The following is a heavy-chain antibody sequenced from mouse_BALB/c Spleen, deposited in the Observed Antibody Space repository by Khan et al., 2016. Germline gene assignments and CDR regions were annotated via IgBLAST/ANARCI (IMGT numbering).Heavy chain of an antibody. Sequence: EVKLLESGGGLVQPGGSLKLSCAASGFDFSRYWKSWVRQAPGKGLEWIGEINPDSSTIHYTPYLKDKFIISRDNAKNTLYLQMCKVRSEVTAHHYWVSTFWYSDGWRAGTTVTVSS. CDR2: INPDSSTI. V-gene: IGHV4-1*02. CDR3: VSTFWYSDG. D-gene: IGHD2-13*01. J-gene: IGHJ1*01. CDR1: GFDFSRYW.